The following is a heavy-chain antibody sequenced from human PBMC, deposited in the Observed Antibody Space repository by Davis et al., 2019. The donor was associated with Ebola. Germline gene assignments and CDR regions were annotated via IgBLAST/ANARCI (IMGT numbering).Heavy chain of an antibody. D-gene: IGHD4-17*01. CDR2: INPNSGGR. J-gene: IGHJ4*02. Sequence: ASVKVSCKASGYTFISYGVSWVRQAPGQGLEWMGWINPNSGGRNYAQKFQGRVTMTRDTSISTAYMELSRLRFDDTAVYYCARIGVHGDYLGYWGQGTLVTVSS. CDR3: ARIGVHGDYLGY. CDR1: GYTFISYG. V-gene: IGHV1-2*02.